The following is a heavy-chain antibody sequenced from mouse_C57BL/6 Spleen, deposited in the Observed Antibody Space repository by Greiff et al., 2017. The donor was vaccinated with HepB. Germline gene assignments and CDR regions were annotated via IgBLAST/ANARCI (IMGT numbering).Heavy chain of an antibody. D-gene: IGHD3-3*01. CDR3: ARGGTRIDYYAMDY. Sequence: EVQLVESGPELVKPGASVKISCKASGYTFTDYYMNWVKQSHGKSLEWIGDINPNNGGTSYNQKFKGKATLTVDKSSSTAYMELRSLTSEDSAVYYCARGGTRIDYYAMDYWGQGTSVTVSS. CDR2: INPNNGGT. CDR1: GYTFTDYY. V-gene: IGHV1-26*01. J-gene: IGHJ4*01.